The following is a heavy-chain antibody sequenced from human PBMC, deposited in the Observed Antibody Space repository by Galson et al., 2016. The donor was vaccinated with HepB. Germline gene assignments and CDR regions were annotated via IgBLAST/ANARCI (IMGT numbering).Heavy chain of an antibody. J-gene: IGHJ4*02. CDR2: ISGSGGET. D-gene: IGHD1-26*01. CDR3: AKDGREGAVRSVHFDY. V-gene: IGHV3-23*01. Sequence: SLRLSCAASGFIFSSYSMNWVRQAPGKGLDWVSTISGSGGETHYADSVKGRFTFSRGNSKNMVYLEMNSLRVEDTAVYYCAKDGREGAVRSVHFDYWGQGTLVTVSS. CDR1: GFIFSSYS.